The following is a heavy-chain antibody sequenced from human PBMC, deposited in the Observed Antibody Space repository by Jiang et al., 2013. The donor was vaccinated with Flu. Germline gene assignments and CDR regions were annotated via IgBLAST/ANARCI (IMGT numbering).Heavy chain of an antibody. CDR1: GGSISSSSYY. V-gene: IGHV4-39*01. CDR2: IYYSGST. J-gene: IGHJ4*02. Sequence: GSGLVKPSETLSLTCTVSGGSISSSSYYWGWIRQPPGKGLEWIGSIYYSGSTYYNPSLKSRVTISVDTSKNQFSLKLSSVTAADTAVYYCARCPGIAAAGTEFDYWGQGTLVTVSS. D-gene: IGHD6-13*01. CDR3: ARCPGIAAAGTEFDY.